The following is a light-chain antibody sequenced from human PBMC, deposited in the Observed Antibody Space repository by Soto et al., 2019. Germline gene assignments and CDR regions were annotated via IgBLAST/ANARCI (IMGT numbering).Light chain of an antibody. CDR2: SND. CDR3: SANDDSLGGPV. CDR1: NSNVETNY. J-gene: IGLJ2*01. V-gene: IGLV1-47*02. Sequence: QSVLTQPPSASGTPGQRVTISCSGSNSNVETNYVYWYQQVAGTAPKLLIYSNDQRPSGVPDRFSASKSGTSASLDISGLRSEDEADYYCSANDDSLGGPVFGGGPKVTVL.